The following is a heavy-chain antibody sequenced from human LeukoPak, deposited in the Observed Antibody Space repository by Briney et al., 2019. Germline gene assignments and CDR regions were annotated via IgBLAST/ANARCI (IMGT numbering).Heavy chain of an antibody. V-gene: IGHV4-4*07. D-gene: IGHD6-13*01. Sequence: SETLSLTCTVSGGSIRSCYWSGIRRPAGEGPEWIGRIYTSGSTNYNPSLQSRVTMSVDTSKNQFSLKLSSVTAADTAVYYCARGEYSSSPFDYWGQGTLVTVSS. J-gene: IGHJ4*02. CDR1: GGSIRSCY. CDR2: IYTSGST. CDR3: ARGEYSSSPFDY.